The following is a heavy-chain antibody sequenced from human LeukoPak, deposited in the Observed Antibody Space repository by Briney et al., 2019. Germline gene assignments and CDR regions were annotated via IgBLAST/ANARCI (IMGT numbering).Heavy chain of an antibody. Sequence: GGSPRLSCAASGFTFDDYAMHWVRQAPGKGLEWVSGISWNSGSIGYADSVKGRFTISRDNAKNSLYLQMNSLRAEDTALYYCAKLRLPGIAVAGPLDYWGQGTLVTVSS. V-gene: IGHV3-9*01. CDR2: ISWNSGSI. J-gene: IGHJ4*02. CDR3: AKLRLPGIAVAGPLDY. D-gene: IGHD6-19*01. CDR1: GFTFDDYA.